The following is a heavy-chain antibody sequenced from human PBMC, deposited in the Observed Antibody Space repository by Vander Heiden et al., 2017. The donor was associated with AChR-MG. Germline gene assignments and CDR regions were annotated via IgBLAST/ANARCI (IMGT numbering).Heavy chain of an antibody. V-gene: IGHV4-38-2*01. CDR1: GYSLSSGYY. CDR3: ARGVGSSDIDF. CDR2: FYYGGST. Sequence: QVQLQASRSGLVKPSETLSLTCAVSGYSLSSGYYCAWLRLPPGKGLEWVGSFYYGGSTYYNSSLKNLVTISVDMSKNQFSLKLSSVTAADTAVYYCARGVGSSDIDFWGQGTLVTVSS. D-gene: IGHD6-6*01. J-gene: IGHJ4*02.